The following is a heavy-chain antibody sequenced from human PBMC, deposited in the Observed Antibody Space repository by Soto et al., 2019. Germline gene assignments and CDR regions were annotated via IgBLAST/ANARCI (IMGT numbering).Heavy chain of an antibody. V-gene: IGHV3-23*01. CDR1: GFSFSSHA. CDR3: AKGPLYDSGPYYSRAYFDY. Sequence: GGSLRLSCAASGFSFSSHAMGWVRQAPGKGLEWVSSISRSGGGAYYADSVKGRFTISRDNSKNTLYLQMNSLRAEDTTVFYCAKGPLYDSGPYYSRAYFDYWGQGTLVTVSS. J-gene: IGHJ4*02. CDR2: ISRSGGGA. D-gene: IGHD3-22*01.